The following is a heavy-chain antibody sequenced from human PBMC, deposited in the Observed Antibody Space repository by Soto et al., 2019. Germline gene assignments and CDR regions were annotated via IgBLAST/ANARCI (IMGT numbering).Heavy chain of an antibody. V-gene: IGHV4-59*08. CDR1: GGSMISYY. Sequence: SETLSLTCTVSGGSMISYYWSWIRQPPGRGLEWIGFIYYAGSTKYNPSLNSRVTISVDTSKNQFSLTLTSVTAADTAVYYCATMGTPATGLYFFDYWGQGSLVTVSS. CDR3: ATMGTPATGLYFFDY. CDR2: IYYAGST. D-gene: IGHD2-15*01. J-gene: IGHJ4*02.